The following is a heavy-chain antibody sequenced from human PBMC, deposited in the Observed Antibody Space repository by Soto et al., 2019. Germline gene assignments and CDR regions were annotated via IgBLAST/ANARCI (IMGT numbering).Heavy chain of an antibody. CDR2: IYYSGST. CDR1: GGSISSGGYY. J-gene: IGHJ4*02. V-gene: IGHV4-31*03. D-gene: IGHD3-16*01. CDR3: ARDTLPHGGFDF. Sequence: QVQLQESGPGLVKPSQTLSLTGTFSGGSISSGGYYLSWIRQHPGKGLAWIGYIYYSGSTYYNPSLKSRVTISVDTSKTQFSLKLRCVTAAYTAVYYCARDTLPHGGFDFWGQGTLVTVSS.